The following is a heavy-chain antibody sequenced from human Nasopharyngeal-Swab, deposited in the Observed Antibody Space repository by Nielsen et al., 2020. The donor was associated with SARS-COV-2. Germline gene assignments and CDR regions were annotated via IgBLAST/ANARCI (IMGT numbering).Heavy chain of an antibody. CDR2: IYYSGST. Sequence: RQRPGKGLEWVGYIYYSGSTYYNPSLKRRVTISVDTSKNQFSLKLSSVTAADTAVYYCARERGRGGIWNYYYYYMDVWGKGTTVTVSS. D-gene: IGHD3-10*01. J-gene: IGHJ6*03. V-gene: IGHV4-28*03. CDR3: ARERGRGGIWNYYYYYMDV.